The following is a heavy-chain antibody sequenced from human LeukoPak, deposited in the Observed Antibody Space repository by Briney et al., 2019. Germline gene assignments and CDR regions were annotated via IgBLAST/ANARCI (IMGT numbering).Heavy chain of an antibody. CDR3: ARDLSLNYEYYYYYMDV. Sequence: GASVKVSCKASGYTFTSYGISWVRQAPGQGLEWMGWISAYNGNTNYAQKLQGRVTMTTDTSTSTAYMELRSLRSDDTAVYYCARDLSLNYEYYYYYMDVWGKGTTVTVSS. CDR1: GYTFTSYG. CDR2: ISAYNGNT. V-gene: IGHV1-18*01. J-gene: IGHJ6*03. D-gene: IGHD4-11*01.